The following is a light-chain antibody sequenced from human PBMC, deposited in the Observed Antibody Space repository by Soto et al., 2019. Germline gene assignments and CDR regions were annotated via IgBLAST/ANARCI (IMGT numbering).Light chain of an antibody. J-gene: IGKJ5*01. CDR2: AAS. V-gene: IGKV1-16*01. Sequence: DIQLTQSQSSLSASVGDRVTITCRASQGIDTYLAWFQQKPGKAPKTLIYAASSLHSGVPSRFSGRGVGTDFTRTSSSLKPEDFATYYCQHYNGYPQTVGQGTRLEIK. CDR1: QGIDTY. CDR3: QHYNGYPQT.